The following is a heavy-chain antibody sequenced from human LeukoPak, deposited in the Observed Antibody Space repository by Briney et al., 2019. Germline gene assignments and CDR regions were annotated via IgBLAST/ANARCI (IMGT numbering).Heavy chain of an antibody. CDR2: IYYSGST. V-gene: IGHV4-31*03. Sequence: SETLSLTCTVSGGSISSGGYYWSWIRQHPGKGLEWIGYIYYSGSTYYNPSLKSRVTISVDTSKNQFSLKLSSVTAADTAVYYCAASPYGDYDPYYYYMDVWGKGTTVTVSS. J-gene: IGHJ6*03. CDR1: GGSISSGGYY. D-gene: IGHD4-17*01. CDR3: AASPYGDYDPYYYYMDV.